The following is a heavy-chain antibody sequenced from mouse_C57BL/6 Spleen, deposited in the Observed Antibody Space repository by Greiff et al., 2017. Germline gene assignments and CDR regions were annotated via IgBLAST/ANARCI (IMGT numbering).Heavy chain of an antibody. Sequence: QVQLQQSGAELVKPGASVKLSCKASGYTFTSYWMHWVKQRPGQGLEWIGMIHPNSGSTNYNEKFKSKATLTVDKSSSTAYMQLSSLTSEDSAVYYCARRMYDYDWYFDVWGTGTTVTVSS. J-gene: IGHJ1*03. V-gene: IGHV1-64*01. CDR2: IHPNSGST. D-gene: IGHD2-4*01. CDR1: GYTFTSYW. CDR3: ARRMYDYDWYFDV.